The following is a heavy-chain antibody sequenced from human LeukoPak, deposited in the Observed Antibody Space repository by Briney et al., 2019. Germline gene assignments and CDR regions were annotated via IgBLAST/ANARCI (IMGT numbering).Heavy chain of an antibody. CDR2: IYPGDSDT. Sequence: GESLKISCKGSGYSFTSYWIGWVRQMPGKGLEGMGSIYPGDSDTRHSPSFQGQVPISADKPISTAYLQWSSLKASDTAMYYCARLSYYDSSGYLSYFDYWGQGTLVTVSS. V-gene: IGHV5-51*01. J-gene: IGHJ4*02. D-gene: IGHD3-22*01. CDR1: GYSFTSYW. CDR3: ARLSYYDSSGYLSYFDY.